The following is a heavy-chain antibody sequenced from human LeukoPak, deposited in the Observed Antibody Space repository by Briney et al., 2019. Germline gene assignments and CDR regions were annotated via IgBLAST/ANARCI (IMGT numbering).Heavy chain of an antibody. CDR1: GGSFSGYY. Sequence: SETLSLTCAVYGGSFSGYYWSWIRQHPGKGLEWIGYIYYSGSTYYNPSLKSRVTISVDTSKNQFSLKLSSVTAADTAVYYCARGRLRHLSLITMVRGVIFDYWGQGTLVTVSS. V-gene: IGHV4-31*11. J-gene: IGHJ4*02. CDR2: IYYSGST. D-gene: IGHD3-10*01. CDR3: ARGRLRHLSLITMVRGVIFDY.